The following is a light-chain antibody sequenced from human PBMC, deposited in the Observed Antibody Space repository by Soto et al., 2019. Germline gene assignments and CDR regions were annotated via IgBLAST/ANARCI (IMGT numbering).Light chain of an antibody. CDR3: QQYNSYPYT. V-gene: IGKV1-5*01. J-gene: IGKJ2*01. CDR1: QSISSW. CDR2: DAS. Sequence: DIRMTQSPSTLSASVGDRVTITCRASQSISSWLAWYQQKPGKAPKLLIYDASSLESGVPSRFSGSGSGTEFTLTISSLQHDDFATYYCQQYNSYPYTFGQGTKLEIK.